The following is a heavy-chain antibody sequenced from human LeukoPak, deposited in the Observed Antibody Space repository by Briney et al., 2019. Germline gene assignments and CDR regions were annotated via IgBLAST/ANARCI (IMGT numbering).Heavy chain of an antibody. D-gene: IGHD6-19*01. CDR1: GYTVTSCD. Sequence: ASVKVSCKASGYTVTSCDINWVRQATGQGLEWMGWMNPNSGNTGYGQSFQGRITMTRDISIGTAYMELSNLASEDTGIYYCTRGSSGRRDNWGQGTLVTVSA. J-gene: IGHJ4*02. CDR2: MNPNSGNT. V-gene: IGHV1-8*01. CDR3: TRGSSGRRDN.